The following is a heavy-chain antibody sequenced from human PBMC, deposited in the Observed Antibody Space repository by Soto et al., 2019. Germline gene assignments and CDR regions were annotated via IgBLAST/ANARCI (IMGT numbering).Heavy chain of an antibody. J-gene: IGHJ2*01. D-gene: IGHD3-16*02. CDR1: GFTFSNAW. CDR2: IKSKTDGGTT. Sequence: EVQLVESGGGLVKPGGSLRLSCAASGFTFSNAWMSWVRQAPGKGLEWVGRIKSKTDGGTTDYAAPVKGRFTISRDDSKNTLYLQMNSLKTEDTAVYYCTTYVCESYRYPTGGGYFDLWGRGTLVTVSS. V-gene: IGHV3-15*01. CDR3: TTYVCESYRYPTGGGYFDL.